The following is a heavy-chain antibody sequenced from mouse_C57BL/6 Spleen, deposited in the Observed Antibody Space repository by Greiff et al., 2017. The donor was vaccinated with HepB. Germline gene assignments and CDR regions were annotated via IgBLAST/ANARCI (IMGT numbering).Heavy chain of an antibody. CDR3: TTLFDYYGSRSYYFDY. D-gene: IGHD1-1*01. V-gene: IGHV14-4*01. J-gene: IGHJ2*01. CDR2: IDPENGDT. Sequence: VQLQQSGAELVRPGASVKLSCTASGFNIKDDYMHWVKQRPEQGLEWIGWIDPENGDTEYASKFQGKATITADTSSNTAYLQLSSLTSEDTAVYYCTTLFDYYGSRSYYFDYWGQGTTLTVSS. CDR1: GFNIKDDY.